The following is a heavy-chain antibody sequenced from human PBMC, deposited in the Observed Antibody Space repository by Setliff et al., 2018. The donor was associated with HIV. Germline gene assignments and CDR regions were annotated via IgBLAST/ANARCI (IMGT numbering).Heavy chain of an antibody. V-gene: IGHV1-46*01. J-gene: IGHJ4*02. D-gene: IGHD6-6*01. CDR2: INPSGGST. Sequence: ASVKVSCKSSGYTFTGYAMHWVRQAPGQGLEWMGIINPSGGSTSYAQKFQGRVTMTRDTSTSTVYMELTRLRSEDTAVYYCARDPSIGQLGDYWGQGTLVTVSS. CDR1: GYTFTGYA. CDR3: ARDPSIGQLGDY.